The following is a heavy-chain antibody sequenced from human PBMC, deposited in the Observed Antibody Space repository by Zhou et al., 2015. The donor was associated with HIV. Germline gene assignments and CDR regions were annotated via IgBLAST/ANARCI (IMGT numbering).Heavy chain of an antibody. CDR1: GGTFSSYA. CDR2: IIPIFGTA. J-gene: IGHJ6*02. D-gene: IGHD3-22*01. CDR3: ARDRRRSSGYYFTTDMSYGMDV. V-gene: IGHV1-69*13. Sequence: QVQLVQSGAEEKKPGASVKVSCKASGGTFSSYAISWVRQAPGQGLEWMGGIIPIFGTANYAQKFQGRVTITADESTSTAYMELSSLRSEDTAVYYCARDRRRSSGYYFTTDMSYGMDVWGQGTTVTVSS.